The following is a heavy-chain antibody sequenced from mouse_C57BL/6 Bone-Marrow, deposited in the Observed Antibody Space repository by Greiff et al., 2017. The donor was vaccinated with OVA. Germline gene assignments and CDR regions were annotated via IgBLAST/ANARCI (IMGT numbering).Heavy chain of an antibody. CDR3: ARYGYDY. CDR2: IRNKANGYTT. J-gene: IGHJ3*01. CDR1: GFTFPDYY. V-gene: IGHV7-3*01. Sequence: EVKLVESGGGLVQPGGSLSLSCAASGFTFPDYYMSWVRQPPGKALEWLGFIRNKANGYTTEYSASVKGRFTISRDNSQSSLYLQMNALRAEDSATYYCARYGYDYWGQGTLVTVSA.